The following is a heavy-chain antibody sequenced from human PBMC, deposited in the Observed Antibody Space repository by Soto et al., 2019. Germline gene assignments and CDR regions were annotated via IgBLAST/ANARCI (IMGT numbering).Heavy chain of an antibody. CDR2: ISYSGST. J-gene: IGHJ4*02. D-gene: IGHD3-10*01. CDR1: GGSMSSHY. CDR3: ATQRLGEFGSHFDH. Sequence: QLQVSGPEVVKPSATLSLTCTVSGGSMSSHYWAWMRQSPGQGLEWIGYISYSGSTKSNPSLNGRLTMSVDTSKNQFSLNLRSVTVADTAVYYCATQRLGEFGSHFDHWGQGTLVSVSS. V-gene: IGHV4-59*11.